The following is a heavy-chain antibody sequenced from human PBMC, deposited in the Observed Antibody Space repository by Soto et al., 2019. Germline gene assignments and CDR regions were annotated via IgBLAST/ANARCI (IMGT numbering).Heavy chain of an antibody. D-gene: IGHD2-15*01. CDR3: ARDLPPYFCSGGGCFPSEGDY. J-gene: IGHJ4*02. CDR2: INAGNGDT. Sequence: QVQLVQSGAEVKKPGASVKVSCQASGYTFTRYAVHWVRQAPGQGLEWMGWINAGNGDTKYSQKFQGRVTISGDTSASTAYMELSRLTSEDTAVYYCARDLPPYFCSGGGCFPSEGDYWGQGTLITVSS. CDR1: GYTFTRYA. V-gene: IGHV1-3*01.